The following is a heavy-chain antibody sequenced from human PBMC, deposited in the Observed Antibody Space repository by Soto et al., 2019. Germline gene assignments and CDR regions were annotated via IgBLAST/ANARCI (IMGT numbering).Heavy chain of an antibody. Sequence: SVKVSCKASGGTFSSYAISWVRQAPGQGLEWMGGIIPIFGTANYAQKFQGRVTITADESTSTAYMELSSLRSEDTAVYYRARAGYAPYTSSWYGCFDTWGQRTLVSAAS. J-gene: IGHJ5*02. CDR3: ARAGYAPYTSSWYGCFDT. V-gene: IGHV1-69*13. CDR2: IIPIFGTA. D-gene: IGHD6-13*01. CDR1: GGTFSSYA.